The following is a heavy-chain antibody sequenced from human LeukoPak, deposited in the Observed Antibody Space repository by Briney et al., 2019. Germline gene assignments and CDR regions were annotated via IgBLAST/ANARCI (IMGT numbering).Heavy chain of an antibody. CDR1: GFTFDDYA. CDR3: AKGFYGSGSDIDY. CDR2: ISWNSGSI. J-gene: IGHJ4*02. D-gene: IGHD3-10*01. V-gene: IGHV3-9*01. Sequence: PGGSLRLSCAASGFTFDDYAMHWVRQAPGKGLEWVSGISWNSGSIGYADSVKGRFTISRDNAKNSLYLQINSLRAEDTALYYCAKGFYGSGSDIDYWGQGTLVTVSS.